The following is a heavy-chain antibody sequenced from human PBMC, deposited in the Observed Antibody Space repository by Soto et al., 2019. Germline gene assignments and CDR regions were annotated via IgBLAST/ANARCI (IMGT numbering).Heavy chain of an antibody. Sequence: EVQLLESGGRLVQPGGSLRLSCAASGFSFRSYAMNWVRQAPGKGLEWVSAISGSGRSTDYADSVEGRFTISRDNSKNTPYLQMSRLRAEDTAVYYCAKAAGIAVPGSLLDYWGQGTLVTVSS. CDR1: GFSFRSYA. CDR3: AKAAGIAVPGSLLDY. D-gene: IGHD6-19*01. CDR2: ISGSGRST. J-gene: IGHJ4*02. V-gene: IGHV3-23*01.